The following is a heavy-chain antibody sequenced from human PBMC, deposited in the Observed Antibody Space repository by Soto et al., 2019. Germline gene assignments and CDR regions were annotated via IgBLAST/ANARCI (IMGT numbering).Heavy chain of an antibody. V-gene: IGHV4-34*01. CDR1: GWSFSGYS. Sequence: PSETLSLTCAFYGWSFSGYSWTWLRQPPGTGLEWIGEINHSGSTNYNPSLKSRVTISVDTSKNQFSLKLTSVTAADTAVYYCARDKITGLFDYWGQGTPVTVSS. CDR3: ARDKITGLFDY. CDR2: INHSGST. J-gene: IGHJ4*02. D-gene: IGHD2-8*02.